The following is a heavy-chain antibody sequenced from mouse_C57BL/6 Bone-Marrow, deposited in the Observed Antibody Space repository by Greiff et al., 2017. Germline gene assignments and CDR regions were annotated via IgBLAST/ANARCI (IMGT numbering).Heavy chain of an antibody. J-gene: IGHJ1*03. CDR2: INPNNGGT. Sequence: EVQLQQSGPELVKPGASVKISCKASGYTFTDYYMNWVKQSHGKSLEWIGDINPNNGGTSYNQKFKGKATLTVDKSSSTAYMELRSLTSEDSAVYYCARGLRYLHWYCDVWGTGTTVTVSS. V-gene: IGHV1-26*01. CDR3: ARGLRYLHWYCDV. D-gene: IGHD1-1*01. CDR1: GYTFTDYY.